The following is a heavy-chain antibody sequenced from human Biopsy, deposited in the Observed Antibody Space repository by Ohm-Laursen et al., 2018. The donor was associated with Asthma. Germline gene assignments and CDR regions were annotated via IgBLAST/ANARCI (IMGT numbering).Heavy chain of an antibody. CDR2: IEKDGREK. J-gene: IGHJ6*02. D-gene: IGHD2-2*01. V-gene: IGHV3-7*02. CDR1: GFTFSSYW. CDR3: ARGGYCTSPTCPWGRYATDV. Sequence: GSLRLSCAASGFTFSSYWMSWVRQAPGKGLERVANIEKDGREKYYVDSVKGRFTISRDNVKNSLYLHMNSLRAEDTAVYYCARGGYCTSPTCPWGRYATDVWGQGTTVTVSS.